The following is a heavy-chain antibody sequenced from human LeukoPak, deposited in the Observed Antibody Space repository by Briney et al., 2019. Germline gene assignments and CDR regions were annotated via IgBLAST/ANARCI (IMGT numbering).Heavy chain of an antibody. CDR3: ARHGGSYDYVRRSYRNNWFDP. CDR1: GGSISSSSYY. CDR2: IYYGGST. Sequence: SETLSLTCTVSGGSISSSSYYWGWIRQPPGKGLEWIGSIYYGGSTYYNPSLKSRVTISVDTSKNQFSLRLSSVTAADTAVYYCARHGGSYDYVRRSYRNNWFDPWGQGTLVTVSS. D-gene: IGHD3-16*02. J-gene: IGHJ5*02. V-gene: IGHV4-39*01.